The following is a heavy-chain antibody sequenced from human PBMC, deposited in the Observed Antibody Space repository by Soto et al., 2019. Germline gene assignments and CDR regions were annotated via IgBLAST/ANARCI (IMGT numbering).Heavy chain of an antibody. CDR2: MSIGDAKT. J-gene: IGHJ4*02. V-gene: IGHV3-23*01. CDR1: VFTFSYYS. CDR3: ARWDGYADL. D-gene: IGHD5-12*01. Sequence: GGSLRLSCAVAVFTFSYYSMAWVRQTPETGLEWVSGMSIGDAKTIYIDSVRGRFTVSRDSGKNTVELQMNALRAVYTALYYCARWDGYADLWGQGTLVTVSS.